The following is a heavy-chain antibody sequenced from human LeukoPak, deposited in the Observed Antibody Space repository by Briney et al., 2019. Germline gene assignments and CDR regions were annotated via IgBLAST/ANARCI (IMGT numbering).Heavy chain of an antibody. CDR1: GGSMNSYY. J-gene: IGHJ4*02. D-gene: IGHD3-9*01. CDR2: IYYSGST. Sequence: SETLSLTCSVSGGSMNSYYWSWIRQSPGKGLEWIGYIYYSGSTNYNPSLKSRVTISVDTSKNQFSLKLSSVAAADTAVYYCARHVWLQPFDYWGQGTLVTVSS. V-gene: IGHV4-59*08. CDR3: ARHVWLQPFDY.